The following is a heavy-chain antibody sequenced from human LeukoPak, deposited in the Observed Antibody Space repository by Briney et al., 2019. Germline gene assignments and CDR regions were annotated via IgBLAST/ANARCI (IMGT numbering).Heavy chain of an antibody. CDR1: GSSFSSGYY. CDR2: IYHRGST. CDR3: ARDTVPAAIVDY. Sequence: SETLSLTCTVSGSSFSSGYYWGWIRQPPGKGVEWIGSIYHRGSTYYNPSLKSRGTISVDTSKNQFSLKLSTGTATDTAESSCARDTVPAAIVDYSGQGTLVTVSS. D-gene: IGHD2-2*02. J-gene: IGHJ4*02. V-gene: IGHV4-38-2*02.